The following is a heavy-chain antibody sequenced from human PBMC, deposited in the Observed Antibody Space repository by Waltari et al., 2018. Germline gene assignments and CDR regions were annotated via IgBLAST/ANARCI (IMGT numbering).Heavy chain of an antibody. CDR3: ARCPLIHGWIDN. CDR1: GYSISSGYY. J-gene: IGHJ4*02. CDR2: IYHNVCT. V-gene: IGHV4-38-2*01. Sequence: QVQLQESGPGLVKPSETLSLTCAVSGYSISSGYYWGWIRQPPGKGLEWIGSIYHNVCTYYSPYLKGRVTRAVDTSKNKCALRLSSVTAADTAVYYCARCPLIHGWIDNWGQGTLVTVSS. D-gene: IGHD5-18*01.